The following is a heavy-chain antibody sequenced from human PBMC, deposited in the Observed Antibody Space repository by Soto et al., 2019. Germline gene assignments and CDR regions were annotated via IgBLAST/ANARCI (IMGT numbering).Heavy chain of an antibody. D-gene: IGHD3-9*01. CDR2: ISWNSGSI. CDR3: AKDLRYFDWLPHGGFDY. CDR1: GFTFDDYA. Sequence: EVQLVESGGGLVQPGRSLRLSCAASGFTFDDYAMHWVRQAPGKGLEWVSGISWNSGSINYADSVKGRFTISRDNAXNXXYLQMNSLGAEDTALYYCAKDLRYFDWLPHGGFDYWGQGTLVTVSS. V-gene: IGHV3-9*01. J-gene: IGHJ4*02.